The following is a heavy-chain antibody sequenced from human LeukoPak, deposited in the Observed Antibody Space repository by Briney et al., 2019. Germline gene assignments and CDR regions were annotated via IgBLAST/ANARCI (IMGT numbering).Heavy chain of an antibody. CDR1: GYSISSGYY. Sequence: SETLSLTCTVSGYSISSGYYWSWIRQPAGKGLEWIGRIYTSGSTNYNPSLKSRVTMSVDTSKNQFSLKLSSVTAADTAVYYCARERSTYYDFWSAIRDWGQGTLVTVSS. CDR3: ARERSTYYDFWSAIRD. CDR2: IYTSGST. D-gene: IGHD3-3*01. V-gene: IGHV4-4*07. J-gene: IGHJ4*02.